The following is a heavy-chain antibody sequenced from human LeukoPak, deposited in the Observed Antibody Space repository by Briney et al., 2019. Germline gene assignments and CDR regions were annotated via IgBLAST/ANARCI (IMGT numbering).Heavy chain of an antibody. V-gene: IGHV1-2*02. J-gene: IGHJ3*02. Sequence: ASVKVSCKASGYTFPGYYMHWVRQAPGQGLEWMGWINPNSGGTNYAQKLQGRVTMTTDTSTSTAYMELRSLRSDDTAVYYCARNYGSYLAFDIWGQGTMVTVSS. CDR1: GYTFPGYY. CDR3: ARNYGSYLAFDI. CDR2: INPNSGGT. D-gene: IGHD1-26*01.